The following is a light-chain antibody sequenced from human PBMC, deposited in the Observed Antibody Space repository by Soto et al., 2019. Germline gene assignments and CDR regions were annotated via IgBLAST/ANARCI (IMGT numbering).Light chain of an antibody. CDR2: WAS. CDR3: QQYYSTPLT. J-gene: IGKJ4*01. Sequence: DIVMTQSPDSLAVSLGARATINCKSSQSVLYSSNNKSYLAWFQQKPGQPPKLLIYWASNRESGVPDRFSGSGSGTDCTLSISSLQAGDVAVYYCQQYYSTPLTFGGGTKVEIK. CDR1: QSVLYSSNNKSY. V-gene: IGKV4-1*01.